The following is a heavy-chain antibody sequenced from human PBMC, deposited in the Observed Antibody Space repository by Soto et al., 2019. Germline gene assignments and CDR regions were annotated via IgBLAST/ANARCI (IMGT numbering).Heavy chain of an antibody. D-gene: IGHD5-18*01. V-gene: IGHV4-59*01. Sequence: WGNPCITSTASGGSISSYYWNWIRQPPGKGLEWIGYIYYSGSTNYNPSLKSRVTISVDTSKNQFSLKLSSVTAADTAVYYCARERGYSYGSDYGMDVWVQVSTVT. CDR1: GGSISSYY. CDR2: IYYSGST. J-gene: IGHJ6*02. CDR3: ARERGYSYGSDYGMDV.